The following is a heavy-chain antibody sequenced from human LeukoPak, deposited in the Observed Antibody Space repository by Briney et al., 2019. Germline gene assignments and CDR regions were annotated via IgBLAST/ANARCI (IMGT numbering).Heavy chain of an antibody. Sequence: GGSLRLSCAASGFTFSSYAMDWVRQAPGKGLEWVSAISGSGGSTYYADSVKGRFTISRDNSKTTLFLQMNSLRAEDTAVYYCAKDLHDYGNYVGWFDSWGQGTLVTVSS. CDR2: ISGSGGST. J-gene: IGHJ5*01. D-gene: IGHD4-11*01. CDR3: AKDLHDYGNYVGWFDS. V-gene: IGHV3-23*01. CDR1: GFTFSSYA.